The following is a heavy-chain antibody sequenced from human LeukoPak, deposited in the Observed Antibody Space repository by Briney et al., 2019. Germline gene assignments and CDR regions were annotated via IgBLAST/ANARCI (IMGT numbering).Heavy chain of an antibody. CDR2: ISSSGGLT. Sequence: GGSLRLSCAASGFTFSSYAMSWVRQTTGKGLEWVSSISSSGGLTFYADSVKGRFTISRDNSRNTLYLQMNSLRAEDTAVYYCAKDRPNYYGTNGHYYRRDGDCWGQGTLVTVSS. D-gene: IGHD3-22*01. V-gene: IGHV3-23*01. J-gene: IGHJ4*02. CDR1: GFTFSSYA. CDR3: AKDRPNYYGTNGHYYRRDGDC.